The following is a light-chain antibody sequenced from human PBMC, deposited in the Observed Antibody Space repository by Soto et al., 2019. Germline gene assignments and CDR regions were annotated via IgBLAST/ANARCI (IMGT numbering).Light chain of an antibody. Sequence: QSALTQPAPVSGSPGQSITISCTGTSSDVGGYNYVSWYQQHPGKAPKLMIYEVSNRPSGVSNRFSGSKSGNTASLTISGLQAEDEADCYCSSYTSSSIDYVFGTGTKLTVL. J-gene: IGLJ1*01. V-gene: IGLV2-14*01. CDR2: EVS. CDR1: SSDVGGYNY. CDR3: SSYTSSSIDYV.